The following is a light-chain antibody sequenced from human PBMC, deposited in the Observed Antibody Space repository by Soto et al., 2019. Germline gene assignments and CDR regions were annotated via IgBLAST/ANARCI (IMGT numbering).Light chain of an antibody. CDR3: QQYGNSTIT. CDR2: GTS. J-gene: IGKJ5*01. Sequence: EIVMKQSPATLSVSPGESATLSCRASQSVRSDLGWYQQKHGQAPRFXIYGTSSRETGIPDRFSGSGSGTEFTLTISRLEPEDFEVYYCQQYGNSTITFGQGTRLEIK. CDR1: QSVRSD. V-gene: IGKV3-20*01.